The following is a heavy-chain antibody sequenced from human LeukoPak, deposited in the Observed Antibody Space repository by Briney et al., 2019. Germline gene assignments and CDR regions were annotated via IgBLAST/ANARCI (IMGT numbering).Heavy chain of an antibody. CDR1: GYTFTSYY. V-gene: IGHV1-2*02. D-gene: IGHD1/OR15-1a*01. CDR3: ATGNRSPKRPLDF. CDR2: INPNSGST. J-gene: IGHJ4*02. Sequence: ASVKVSCKASGYTFTSYYMHWVRQAPGQGLEWMGWINPNSGSTNFAQNFQGRVTLTTDTSMRTLYMDMRSLRSDDTAVYYCATGNRSPKRPLDFWGQGTLVTVSS.